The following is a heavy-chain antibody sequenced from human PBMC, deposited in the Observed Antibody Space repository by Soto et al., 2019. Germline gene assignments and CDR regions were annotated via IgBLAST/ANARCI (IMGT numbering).Heavy chain of an antibody. CDR3: AREPPKTGLFDY. D-gene: IGHD3-9*01. CDR2: INPDGSYT. CDR1: GHSSSNYF. Sequence: QVQLVQSGAEVKKPGASVKISCKASGHSSSNYFVHWVRQAPGQGLEWMGVINPDGSYTSFTQKFQCRVSVTRDTSTNTVYMEFSSLRFEDTAVYYCAREPPKTGLFDYWGQGALVSVSS. J-gene: IGHJ4*02. V-gene: IGHV1-46*01.